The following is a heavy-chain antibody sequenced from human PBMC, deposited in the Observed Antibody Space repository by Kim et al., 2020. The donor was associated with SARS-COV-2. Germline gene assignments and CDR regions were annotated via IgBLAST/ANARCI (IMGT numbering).Heavy chain of an antibody. CDR2: IYYSGST. V-gene: IGHV4-39*07. CDR1: GGSISSSSYY. J-gene: IGHJ5*02. D-gene: IGHD3-10*01. CDR3: AAYYYGSGSYYKAEVWFDP. Sequence: SETLSLTCTVSGGSISSSSYYWGWIRQPPGKGLEWIGSIYYSGSTYYNPSLKSRVTISVDTSKNQFSLKLSSVTAADTAVYYCAAYYYGSGSYYKAEVWFDPWGQGTLVTVSS.